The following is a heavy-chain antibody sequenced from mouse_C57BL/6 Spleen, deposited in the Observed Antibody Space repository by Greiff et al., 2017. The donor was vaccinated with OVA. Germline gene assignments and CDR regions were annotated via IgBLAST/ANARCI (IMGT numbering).Heavy chain of an antibody. J-gene: IGHJ2*01. D-gene: IGHD1-1*01. CDR1: GYTFTSYD. CDR3: ALRDYGGIYLYSIDY. V-gene: IGHV1-85*01. CDR2: IYPRDGST. Sequence: VQLQQSGPELVKPGASVPLSCKASGYTFTSYDINWVKPRPGQGLVWIGWIYPRDGSTKYNEKFKGKATLTVDTSSSTAYMELHCLKSEDTALNFCALRDYGGIYLYSIDYWGQCSNLTVCS.